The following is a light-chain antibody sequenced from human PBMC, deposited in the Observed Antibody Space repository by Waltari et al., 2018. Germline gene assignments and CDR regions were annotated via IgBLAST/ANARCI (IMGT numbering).Light chain of an antibody. Sequence: DIQMTQSPSSLSASVGDRVTITCRASQGISNWLACYQQKPGKAPKLLIYRASNLETGVPSRFTGSGSGTDFTLTINSLQPEDIATYYCQQHDNSPLTFGGGTKVEIK. CDR3: QQHDNSPLT. J-gene: IGKJ4*01. CDR2: RAS. CDR1: QGISNW. V-gene: IGKV1-33*01.